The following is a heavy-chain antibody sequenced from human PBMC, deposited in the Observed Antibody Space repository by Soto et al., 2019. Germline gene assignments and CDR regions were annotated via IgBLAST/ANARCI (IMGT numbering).Heavy chain of an antibody. CDR2: IYWNDDK. Sequence: QITLKESGPTLVKPTQPLTLTCTFSGFSHSTSGVGVGWIRQPPGKPLEWLALIYWNDDKRYSPSLKSRFTITNDTSKNQVVLTMTNMDPEHTATYYGAHRPLSNSSGLATDFYGMDVWGQGTTVTVSS. CDR3: AHRPLSNSSGLATDFYGMDV. D-gene: IGHD6-19*01. CDR1: GFSHSTSGVG. J-gene: IGHJ6*02. V-gene: IGHV2-5*01.